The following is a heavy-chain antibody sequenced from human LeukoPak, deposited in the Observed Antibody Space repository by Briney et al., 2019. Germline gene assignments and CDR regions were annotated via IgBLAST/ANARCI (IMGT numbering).Heavy chain of an antibody. CDR3: ARFDSSGYPDC. CDR1: GGSISSYY. V-gene: IGHV4-59*01. Sequence: SSETLSLTCTVSGGSISSYYWSWIRQPPGKGLEWIGYIYYSGSTNYNPSLKSRVTISVDTSKNQFSLKLSSVTAADTAVYYCARFDSSGYPDCWGQGTLVTVSS. CDR2: IYYSGST. D-gene: IGHD3-22*01. J-gene: IGHJ4*02.